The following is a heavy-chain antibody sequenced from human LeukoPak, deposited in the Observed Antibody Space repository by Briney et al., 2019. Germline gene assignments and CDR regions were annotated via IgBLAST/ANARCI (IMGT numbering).Heavy chain of an antibody. CDR3: AKDVERFGGDYAA. Sequence: PGGSLRLACAASGFTVSSNYMSWVRQAPGKGLEWVSAISGSGGSTYYADSVKGRFTISRDNSKNTLYLQMNSLRAEDTAVYYCAKDVERFGGDYAAWGQGTLVTVSS. CDR1: GFTVSSNY. J-gene: IGHJ5*02. V-gene: IGHV3-23*01. CDR2: ISGSGGST. D-gene: IGHD4-17*01.